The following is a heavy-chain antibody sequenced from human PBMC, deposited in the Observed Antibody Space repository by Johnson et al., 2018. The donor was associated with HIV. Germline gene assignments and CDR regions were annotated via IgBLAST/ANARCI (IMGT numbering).Heavy chain of an antibody. D-gene: IGHD5-24*01. CDR3: ARQSLRAFDI. J-gene: IGHJ3*02. CDR1: GFTFSNYA. CDR2: ISGSGGST. Sequence: VQLMESGGGLVQPGGSLRLSCAASGFTFSNYAMSWVRQAPGKGLEWVSGISGSGGSTYHADSVKGRFTISRDNSKNTLYLQMSSLRPEDTAVYYCARQSLRAFDIWGQGTMVTVSS. V-gene: IGHV3-23*01.